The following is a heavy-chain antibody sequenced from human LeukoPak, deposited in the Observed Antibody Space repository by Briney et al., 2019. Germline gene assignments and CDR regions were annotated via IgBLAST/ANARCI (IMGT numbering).Heavy chain of an antibody. J-gene: IGHJ4*02. V-gene: IGHV3-21*01. CDR1: GFTFSSYS. D-gene: IGHD2-2*01. CDR3: AREGIKYQLLLDY. CDR2: ISSSSSYI. Sequence: GGSLRLSCAASGFTFSSYSMNWVRQAPGKGLEWVSSISSSSSYIYYADSVKGRFTISRDNAKNSLYLQMNSLRAEDTAVYYCAREGIKYQLLLDYWGQGTLVTVPS.